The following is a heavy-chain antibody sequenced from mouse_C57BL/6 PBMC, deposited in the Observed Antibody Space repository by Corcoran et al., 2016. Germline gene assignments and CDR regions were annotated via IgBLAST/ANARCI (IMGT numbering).Heavy chain of an antibody. CDR2: ISYDGSN. J-gene: IGHJ2*01. Sequence: DVQLQESGPGLVKPSQSLSLTCSVTGYSITSGYYWNWIRQFPGNKLEWMGYISYDGSNNYNPSLKNRISITRDTSKNQLFLKLNSVTTEDTATYYCARETTVAYYFDYWGQGTTLTVSS. V-gene: IGHV3-6*01. D-gene: IGHD1-1*01. CDR1: GYSITSGYY. CDR3: ARETTVAYYFDY.